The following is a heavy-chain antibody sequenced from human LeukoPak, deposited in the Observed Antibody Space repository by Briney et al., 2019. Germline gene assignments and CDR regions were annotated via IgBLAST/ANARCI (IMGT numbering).Heavy chain of an antibody. CDR3: ARMTLAHYFDY. CDR1: GGSISSSYY. CDR2: IYYRGTT. Sequence: PSETLSLTCTVSGGSISSSYYWVWIRQPPGKGLEWIGNIYYRGTTYYTPSLKSRLTISVDTSKNQFSLKLSSVTATDTAVYYCARMTLAHYFDYWGQGTLVSVS. J-gene: IGHJ4*02. V-gene: IGHV4-39*01.